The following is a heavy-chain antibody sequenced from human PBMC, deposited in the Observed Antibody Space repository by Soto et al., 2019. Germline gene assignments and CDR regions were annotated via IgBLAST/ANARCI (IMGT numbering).Heavy chain of an antibody. D-gene: IGHD6-13*01. J-gene: IGHJ4*02. CDR2: ISGSGGST. Sequence: GASVKVSCKASGYTFSSYAMSWVRQAPGKGLEWVSAISGSGGSTYYADSVKGRFTISRDNSKNTLYLQMNSLRAEDTAVYYCAKDRYSSSWYYFDYWGQGTLVTVSS. CDR3: AKDRYSSSWYYFDY. V-gene: IGHV3-23*01. CDR1: GYTFSSYA.